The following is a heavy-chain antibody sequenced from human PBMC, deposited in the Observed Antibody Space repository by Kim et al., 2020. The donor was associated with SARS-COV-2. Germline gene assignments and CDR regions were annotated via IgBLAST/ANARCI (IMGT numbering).Heavy chain of an antibody. D-gene: IGHD2-2*02. J-gene: IGHJ4*02. CDR3: ARERGGYCSSTSCYKFDY. V-gene: IGHV3-30*01. Sequence: KGRFTISRDNSKNTLYLQMNSRRAEETAVYYCARERGGYCSSTSCYKFDYWGQGTLVTVSS.